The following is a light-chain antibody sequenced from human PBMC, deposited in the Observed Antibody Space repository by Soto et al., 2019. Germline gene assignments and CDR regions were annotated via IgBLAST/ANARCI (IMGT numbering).Light chain of an antibody. Sequence: QSALTQPASVSGSPGQSITISCTGTSSDVGGYNYVSWYQQHPGKAPKLMIYDVSNRPSGVSNRFSGSKSGNTASLTISGLQAAAEADYYCSSYTTSSTLVVFGGGTKLTVL. CDR3: SSYTTSSTLVV. CDR1: SSDVGGYNY. J-gene: IGLJ2*01. V-gene: IGLV2-14*01. CDR2: DVS.